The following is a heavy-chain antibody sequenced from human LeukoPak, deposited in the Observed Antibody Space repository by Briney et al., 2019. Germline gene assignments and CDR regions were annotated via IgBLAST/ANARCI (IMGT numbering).Heavy chain of an antibody. D-gene: IGHD6-19*01. V-gene: IGHV4-4*09. CDR3: ARLGAEAVARWEYYYYMDV. CDR2: IYTSGST. CDR1: GGSISSYY. J-gene: IGHJ6*03. Sequence: PSETLSLTCTVSGGSISSYYWSWIRQPPGKGLEWIGYIYTSGSTNYNPSLQSRVTISVDTSKTQFSLKLSSVSAAGKAVYYCARLGAEAVARWEYYYYMDVWGKGTTVTVSS.